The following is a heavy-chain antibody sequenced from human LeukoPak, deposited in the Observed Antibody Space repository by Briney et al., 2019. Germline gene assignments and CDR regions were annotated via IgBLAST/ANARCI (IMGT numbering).Heavy chain of an antibody. CDR2: IDPNSGVT. J-gene: IGHJ4*02. V-gene: IGHV1-2*06. D-gene: IGHD3-10*01. Sequence: VSVKVSCKASGYTFTGYYMHWVRQAPGQGLEWMGRIDPNSGVTNYAQKFQGRVTVTRDTSISTAYMDLCRLRSDGTAVYYCARDRYYGSGAFYNVFDYWGQGTLVTVSS. CDR1: GYTFTGYY. CDR3: ARDRYYGSGAFYNVFDY.